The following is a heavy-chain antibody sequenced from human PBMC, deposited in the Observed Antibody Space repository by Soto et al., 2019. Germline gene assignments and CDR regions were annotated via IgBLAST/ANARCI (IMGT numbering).Heavy chain of an antibody. D-gene: IGHD1-1*01. V-gene: IGHV3-30-3*01. CDR2: ISYDGNNK. CDR3: AKDGTRGWNHFDY. Sequence: QVQLVESGGGVVQPGKSLRLSCAASGFTFSSSAMNWVRQAPGAGLEWVAVISYDGNNKYYADSVKGRFFMSRDNSKNMVYLQMNSLRVEDTAIYYCAKDGTRGWNHFDYWGQGALVTVSS. J-gene: IGHJ4*02. CDR1: GFTFSSSA.